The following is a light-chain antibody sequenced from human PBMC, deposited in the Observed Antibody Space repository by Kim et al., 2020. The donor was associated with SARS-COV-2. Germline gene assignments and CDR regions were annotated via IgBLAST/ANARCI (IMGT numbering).Light chain of an antibody. CDR3: QQYYSYPWT. CDR2: AAS. CDR1: QGISSY. V-gene: IGKV1-8*01. Sequence: AIRMTQSPSSFSASTGDRVTITCRASQGISSYLAWYQQKPGKAPKLLIYAASTVQSGVPSRFSGSGSETDFTLTISCLQSEDFATYYCQQYYSYPWTFGQGTKVDIK. J-gene: IGKJ1*01.